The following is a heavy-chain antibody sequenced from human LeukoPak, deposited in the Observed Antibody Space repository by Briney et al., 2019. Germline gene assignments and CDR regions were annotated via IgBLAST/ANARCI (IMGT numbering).Heavy chain of an antibody. CDR1: GYTFTSYA. D-gene: IGHD6-19*01. V-gene: IGHV1-18*01. CDR2: INTYNGNT. CDR3: VRGGSGWYEDY. Sequence: ASVKVSCEASGYTFTSYAISWVRQAPGQGLQWMGWINTYNGNTNYAQKLQGRVTMTTDTSTSAAYMELRSLRSDDTAVYYCVRGGSGWYEDYWGQGTLVTVSS. J-gene: IGHJ4*02.